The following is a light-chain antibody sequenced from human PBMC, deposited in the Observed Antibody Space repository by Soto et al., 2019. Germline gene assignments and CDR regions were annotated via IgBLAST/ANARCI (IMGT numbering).Light chain of an antibody. V-gene: IGKV1-39*01. CDR3: KQSYKTPHT. CDR1: ETINKY. Sequence: DIQITQSPSTLSADVGDRVTITFRSSETINKYLNWYQQKPGKPPKLLIYTSSTLPSGVPSRFSGSRPGTNFTLTINSLQTEDFATYYCKQSYKTPHTFGQGTKVDIK. CDR2: TSS. J-gene: IGKJ1*01.